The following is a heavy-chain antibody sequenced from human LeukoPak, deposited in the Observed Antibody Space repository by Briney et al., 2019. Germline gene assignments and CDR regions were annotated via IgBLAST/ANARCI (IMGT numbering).Heavy chain of an antibody. D-gene: IGHD1-7*01. V-gene: IGHV3-23*01. CDR2: ISGSGGST. Sequence: QSGGSLRLSCAASGFTFSSYAMSWVRQAPGKGLEWVSAISGSGGSTYYADSVKGRFTISRDNSKNTLYLQMNSLRAEDTAVYYCAKDEGDRTTGLGCYYMDVWGKGTTVTVSS. CDR1: GFTFSSYA. J-gene: IGHJ6*03. CDR3: AKDEGDRTTGLGCYYMDV.